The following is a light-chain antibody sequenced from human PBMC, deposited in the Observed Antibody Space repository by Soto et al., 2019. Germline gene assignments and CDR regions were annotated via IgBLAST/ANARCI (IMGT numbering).Light chain of an antibody. V-gene: IGKV3-15*01. CDR3: HHYNSYWT. CDR1: QSVNTN. J-gene: IGKJ1*01. CDR2: GAS. Sequence: EIVVTQSPATLSVSPGDRATLSCRASQSVNTNFAWYQQKPGQAPRLLIYGASTRATGIPARFSGSGSGTDFTLTISSLQPDDFATYYCHHYNSYWTFGQGTKVDIK.